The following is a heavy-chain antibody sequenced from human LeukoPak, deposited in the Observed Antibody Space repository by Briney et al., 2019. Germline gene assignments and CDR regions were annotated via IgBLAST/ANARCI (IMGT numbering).Heavy chain of an antibody. CDR3: ARGIAARRWYWFDP. CDR1: GGSLSSYY. J-gene: IGHJ5*02. CDR2: IYTSGST. V-gene: IGHV4-4*09. Sequence: SETLSLTCTVSGGSLSSYYWSWIRRPPGKGLEWIGYIYTSGSTNYNPSLKSRVTISVDTSKNQFSLKLSSVTAADTAVYYCARGIAARRWYWFDPWGQGTLVTVSS. D-gene: IGHD6-6*01.